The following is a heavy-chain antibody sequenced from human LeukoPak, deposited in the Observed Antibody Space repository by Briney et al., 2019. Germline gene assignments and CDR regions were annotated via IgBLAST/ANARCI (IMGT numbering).Heavy chain of an antibody. CDR2: IYHSWST. J-gene: IGHJ4*02. D-gene: IGHD3-22*01. V-gene: IGHV4-30-2*01. CDR1: GGSISSGCYS. Sequence: PSQTLSLTCAVSGGSISSGCYSWSWIREPPGKGLEWIGFIYHSWSTYHNPSPMRRVPISEDTSKYQYPLNLSTVTAAGTAVYARDPRNYYDSRGYYWNWGQGTLVTVSS. CDR3: DPRNYYDSRGYYWN.